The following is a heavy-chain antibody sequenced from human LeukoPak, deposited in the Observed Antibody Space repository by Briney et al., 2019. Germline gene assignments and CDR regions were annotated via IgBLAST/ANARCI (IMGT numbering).Heavy chain of an antibody. D-gene: IGHD2-2*01. CDR2: INRDGSST. Sequence: GGSLRLSCAASGVIFSNYWMHWVRQAPGKGLVWVSRINRDGSSTSYADSVKGRFTISRDNAKNTLYLQMNSLRAEDTAVYYCARDPDSTSNGGVWGKGTTVTISS. J-gene: IGHJ6*04. V-gene: IGHV3-74*01. CDR3: ARDPDSTSNGGV. CDR1: GVIFSNYW.